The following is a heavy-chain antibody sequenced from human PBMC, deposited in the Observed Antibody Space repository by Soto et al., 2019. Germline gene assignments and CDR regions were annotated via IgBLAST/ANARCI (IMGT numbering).Heavy chain of an antibody. J-gene: IGHJ3*02. CDR3: AXXXRPPGILTGYYLRFDI. CDR2: IHYSGST. D-gene: IGHD3-9*01. Sequence: SETLSLTCTVSGVSFXGXXXXXXXXXXXXXXKWIGYIHYSGSTSHNPSLKGRVAISVDTSKNQFSLXXXXVTXADTAXYYCAXXXRPPGILTGYYLRFDIWGQGTMVTVSS. V-gene: IGHV4-59*08. CDR1: GVSFXGXX.